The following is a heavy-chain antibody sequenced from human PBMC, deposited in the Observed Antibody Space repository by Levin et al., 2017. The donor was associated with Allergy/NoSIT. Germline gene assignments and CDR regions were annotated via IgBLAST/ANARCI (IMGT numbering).Heavy chain of an antibody. V-gene: IGHV3-23*05. CDR3: AKSLRGGSYFEY. J-gene: IGHJ4*02. CDR1: GFTFSNYG. Sequence: AGGSLRLSCAASGFTFSNYGMTWVRQAPGKGLEWVSTIYSGGDKTFYADSVTGRFTISRDDSKNTLYLQMGSLRAEDTAVYYCAKSLRGGSYFEYWGQGTLVTVSS. CDR2: IYSGGDKT. D-gene: IGHD3-10*01.